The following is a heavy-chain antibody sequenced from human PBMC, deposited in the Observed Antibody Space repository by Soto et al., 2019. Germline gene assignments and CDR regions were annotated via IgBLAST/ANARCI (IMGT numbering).Heavy chain of an antibody. Sequence: SQTLSVTFSVAGGSLNIGDAWSQWTRQNPGKGLEWIGFIYYTGNTYCNPSLRSRCSMSLDTSENQFSLKLSSVAAADTAVHSCASSGRPLKDFHSLGQGILVTVSS. CDR3: ASSGRPLKDFHS. CDR2: IYYTGNT. D-gene: IGHD6-25*01. CDR1: GGSLNIGDAW. V-gene: IGHV4-31*03. J-gene: IGHJ4*02.